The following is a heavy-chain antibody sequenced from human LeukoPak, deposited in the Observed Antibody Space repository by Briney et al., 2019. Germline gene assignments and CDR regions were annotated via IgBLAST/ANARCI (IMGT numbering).Heavy chain of an antibody. CDR1: GGSISSYY. D-gene: IGHD5-18*01. Sequence: SETLSLTCTVSGGSISSYYWSWIRQPPGKGLEWIGYIYYSGSTNYNPSLKSRVTISVDTSKNQFSLKLSSVAAADTAVYYCARLGIQLWLPLDYWGQGTLVTVSS. J-gene: IGHJ4*02. V-gene: IGHV4-59*01. CDR3: ARLGIQLWLPLDY. CDR2: IYYSGST.